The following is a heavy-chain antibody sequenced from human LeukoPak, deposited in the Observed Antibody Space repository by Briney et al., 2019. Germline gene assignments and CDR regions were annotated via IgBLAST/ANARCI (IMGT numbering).Heavy chain of an antibody. J-gene: IGHJ4*02. CDR1: GYSFTGYY. CDR3: ARDLYYYGSGSYYPYVDY. Sequence: GASVKVPFKASGYSFTGYYMHWVRQAPGQGLEWMGWINPNSGGTNYAQKFQGRVIMTRDTSISTAYMELSRLRSDDTPVYYCARDLYYYGSGSYYPYVDYWGQGTLVSVSS. V-gene: IGHV1-2*02. D-gene: IGHD3-10*01. CDR2: INPNSGGT.